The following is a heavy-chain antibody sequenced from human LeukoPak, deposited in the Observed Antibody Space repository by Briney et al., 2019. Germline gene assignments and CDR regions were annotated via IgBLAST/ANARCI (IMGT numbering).Heavy chain of an antibody. Sequence: RGSLRLSCAASGFTFSSYAMSWVRQAPGKGLEWVSAISGSGGRIYYGASVKGRFTISRDNSKNTLYLQMNSLRAEDTAVYYCAKRLLWFGEFDSFDYWGQGTLVTVSS. J-gene: IGHJ4*02. D-gene: IGHD3-10*01. CDR2: ISGSGGRI. V-gene: IGHV3-23*01. CDR1: GFTFSSYA. CDR3: AKRLLWFGEFDSFDY.